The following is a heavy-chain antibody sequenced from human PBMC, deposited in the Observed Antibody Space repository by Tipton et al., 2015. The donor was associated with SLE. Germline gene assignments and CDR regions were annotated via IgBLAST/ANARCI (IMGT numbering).Heavy chain of an antibody. V-gene: IGHV4-61*09. D-gene: IGHD3-10*01. Sequence: TLSLTCTVSGGSMSSDTYYWSWIRQPAGKGLECIGHVSSRGSPTYHPSLKSRVTISVDTSKNQFSLRLTSVTAADTAVYYCARIRSGLHSWGFDPWGQGTLVTVSS. CDR2: VSSRGSP. CDR1: GGSMSSDTYY. J-gene: IGHJ5*02. CDR3: ARIRSGLHSWGFDP.